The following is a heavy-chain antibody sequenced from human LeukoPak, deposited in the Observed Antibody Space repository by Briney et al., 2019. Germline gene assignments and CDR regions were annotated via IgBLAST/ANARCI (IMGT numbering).Heavy chain of an antibody. D-gene: IGHD1-26*01. CDR3: ARVEYGGRYFGY. Sequence: GGSLRLSCAASGFTVSSNYMNWVRQAPGKGLEWVSIIYSGGSTYYADSVKGRFTISRDNSKNTLYLQMNYLRGEDTAVCYCARVEYGGRYFGYWGQGTLVTVSS. CDR1: GFTVSSNY. J-gene: IGHJ4*02. V-gene: IGHV3-53*01. CDR2: IYSGGST.